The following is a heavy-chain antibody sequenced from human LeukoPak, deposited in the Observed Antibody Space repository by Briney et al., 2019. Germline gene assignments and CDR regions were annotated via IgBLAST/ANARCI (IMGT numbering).Heavy chain of an antibody. Sequence: GGSLRLSCAASGFTFSSYSMNWVRQAPGKGLEWVSSISSSSSYIYYADSVKGRFTISRDNAKNSLYPQMNSLRAEDTAVYYCARSRIAAADIDYWGQGTLVTVSS. CDR2: ISSSSSYI. CDR3: ARSRIAAADIDY. CDR1: GFTFSSYS. V-gene: IGHV3-21*01. J-gene: IGHJ4*02. D-gene: IGHD6-13*01.